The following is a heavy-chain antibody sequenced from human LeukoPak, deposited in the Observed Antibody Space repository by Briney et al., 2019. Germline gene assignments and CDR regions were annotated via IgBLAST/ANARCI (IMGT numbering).Heavy chain of an antibody. CDR2: ISAYNGNT. D-gene: IGHD3-9*01. CDR3: ARDGDYDILTGLDY. CDR1: GYTFTSYG. V-gene: IGHV1-18*04. J-gene: IGHJ4*02. Sequence: GASVKVSCKASGYTFTSYGISWVRQAPAQGLEWMGWISAYNGNTNYAQKLQGRVTMTTDTSTSTAYMELRSLRSDDTAVYYCARDGDYDILTGLDYWGQGTLVTVSS.